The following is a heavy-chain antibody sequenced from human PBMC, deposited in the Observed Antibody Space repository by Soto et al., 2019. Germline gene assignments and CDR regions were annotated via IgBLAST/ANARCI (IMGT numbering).Heavy chain of an antibody. D-gene: IGHD5-12*01. Sequence: EVQLVESGGGLVKPGGSLRLSCAASGFTFSSYNMNWVRQAPGKGLEWVSSISSSSNSINYADSREGRFTISRDNAKNSLYLQMNSLRDEDTAVYYCARAGYGDYWGQGTLVTVSS. CDR2: ISSSSNSI. J-gene: IGHJ4*02. CDR3: ARAGYGDY. V-gene: IGHV3-21*01. CDR1: GFTFSSYN.